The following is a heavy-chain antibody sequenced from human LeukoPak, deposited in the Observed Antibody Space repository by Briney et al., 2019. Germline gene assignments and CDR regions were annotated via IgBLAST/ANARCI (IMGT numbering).Heavy chain of an antibody. CDR1: GFTLSSYW. CDR2: ISSSGSTI. V-gene: IGHV3-48*04. J-gene: IGHJ6*02. Sequence: PGGSLRLSCAASGFTLSSYWMTWVRQAPGKGLEWVSYISSSGSTIYSADSVKGRFTISRDNAKNSLYLQMNSLRAEDTAVYYCARFPHGMDVWGQGTTVTVSS. CDR3: ARFPHGMDV.